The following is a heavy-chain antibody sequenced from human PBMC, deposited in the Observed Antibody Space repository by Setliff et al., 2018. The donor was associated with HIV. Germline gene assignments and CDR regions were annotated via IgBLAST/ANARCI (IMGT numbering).Heavy chain of an antibody. CDR1: GGAIDDINW. CDR2: IYHSGTT. J-gene: IGHJ5*02. Sequence: SETLSLTCAVSGGAIDDINWWNWVRQSPGKGLEWIGEIYHSGTTNYDPSLKSRVTISVDKSKNQFSLKLTSVTAADTAVYYCARDQSIAARYLFDPWGQGTLVTVSS. V-gene: IGHV4-4*02. CDR3: ARDQSIAARYLFDP. D-gene: IGHD6-6*01.